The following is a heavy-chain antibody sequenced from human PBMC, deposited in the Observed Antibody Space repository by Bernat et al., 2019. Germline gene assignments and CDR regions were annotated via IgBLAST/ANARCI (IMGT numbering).Heavy chain of an antibody. Sequence: QVQLVESGGGVVQPGRSLRLSCAASGFTFSDYYMSWIRQAPGKELDWVSYISSSSSYTNYADSVKGRFTISRNNAKNSLYLQMNSLRAEDTAVYYCARGTSTSAPYMDVWGKGTTVTVSS. CDR1: GFTFSDYY. CDR2: ISSSSSYT. V-gene: IGHV3-11*05. CDR3: ARGTSTSAPYMDV. J-gene: IGHJ6*03.